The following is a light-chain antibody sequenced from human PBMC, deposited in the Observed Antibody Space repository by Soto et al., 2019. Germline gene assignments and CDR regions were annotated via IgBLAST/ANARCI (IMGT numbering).Light chain of an antibody. CDR2: VAS. Sequence: IVMTQSPATLSVSPGERSTLSCRTSQSVSTNLAWYQQKPGRAPMLLIYVASSRATGTPTRFSGSGYGTEFTLPFSSLQSEDFTVYSCQQYTDWPLLFGQGTRLEIK. CDR1: QSVSTN. J-gene: IGKJ5*01. V-gene: IGKV3-15*01. CDR3: QQYTDWPLL.